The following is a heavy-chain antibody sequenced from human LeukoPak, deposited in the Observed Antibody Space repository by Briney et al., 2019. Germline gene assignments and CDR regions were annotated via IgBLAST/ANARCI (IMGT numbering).Heavy chain of an antibody. CDR2: ISSSGSTI. CDR1: GFTFSSYE. V-gene: IGHV3-48*03. CDR3: ARKVALRGFDY. Sequence: PGGSLRLSCAASGFTFSSYEMNWVPQAPGKGLEWVSYISSSGSTIYYADSVKGRFTIPRDNAKNSLYLQMNSLRAEDTVVYYCARKVALRGFDYWGQATLVTVSS. D-gene: IGHD4-17*01. J-gene: IGHJ4*02.